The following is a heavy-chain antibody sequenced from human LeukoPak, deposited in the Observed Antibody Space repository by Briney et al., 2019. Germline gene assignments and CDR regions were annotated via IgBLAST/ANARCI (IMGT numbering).Heavy chain of an antibody. CDR3: ATDVAGAFGTKALDS. Sequence: SVKVSCKASGGTFSSYAITWVRQAPGQGLEWMGGIIPIFGTSNFAQKFQGRVTITADESTSTAYMELSSLRSEDTAVYYCATDVAGAFGTKALDSWGQGTLVTASS. D-gene: IGHD3-3*02. CDR2: IIPIFGTS. V-gene: IGHV1-69*13. J-gene: IGHJ4*02. CDR1: GGTFSSYA.